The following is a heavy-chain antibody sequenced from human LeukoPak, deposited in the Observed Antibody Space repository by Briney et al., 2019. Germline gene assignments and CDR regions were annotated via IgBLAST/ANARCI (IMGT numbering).Heavy chain of an antibody. D-gene: IGHD2/OR15-2a*01. V-gene: IGHV1-46*04. Sequence: ASVKVSCKASGYTFTSYYMHWVRDAPGQGREWMGIINPSGGSTNNTQKLRGSVTITRDMTTSTLYMELSSQRSEDTAVYYCSSSCNNYYYYYMDVWGKGTTVSVPS. CDR1: GYTFTSYY. CDR3: SSSCNNYYYYYMDV. CDR2: INPSGGST. J-gene: IGHJ6*03.